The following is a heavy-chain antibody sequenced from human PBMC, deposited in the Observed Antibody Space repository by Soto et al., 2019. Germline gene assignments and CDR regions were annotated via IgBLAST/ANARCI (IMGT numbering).Heavy chain of an antibody. J-gene: IGHJ4*02. CDR3: ARGTRYSSGWQTIDY. D-gene: IGHD6-19*01. CDR1: GYTFTSYG. CDR2: ISAYNGNT. V-gene: IGHV1-18*01. Sequence: ASVKVSCKASGYTFTSYGISWVRQAPGQGLEWMGWISAYNGNTNYAQKLQGRVTMTTDTSTSTAYMELRSLRPDDTAVYYCARGTRYSSGWQTIDYWGQGTLVTVSS.